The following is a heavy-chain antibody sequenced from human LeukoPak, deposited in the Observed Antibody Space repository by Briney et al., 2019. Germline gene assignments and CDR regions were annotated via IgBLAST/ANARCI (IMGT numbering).Heavy chain of an antibody. V-gene: IGHV3-23*01. CDR2: ISGSGGST. CDR1: GFTFSSYA. Sequence: GGSLRLSCAASGFTFSSYAMSWVRQAPGKGLEWVSAISGSGGSTYYADSVKGRFTISRDNSKNTLYLQMNSLRAEDTAVHYCAKPSLYSSSGSRDHWGQGTLVTVSS. J-gene: IGHJ4*02. D-gene: IGHD6-13*01. CDR3: AKPSLYSSSGSRDH.